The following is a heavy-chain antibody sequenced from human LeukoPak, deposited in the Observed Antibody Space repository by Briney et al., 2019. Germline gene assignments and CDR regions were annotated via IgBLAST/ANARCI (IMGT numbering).Heavy chain of an antibody. Sequence: GGSLRLSCAASGFTFSSYAMHWVRQAPGKGLEWVAVISYDGSNKYYADSVKGRFTISRDNSKNTLYLQMNSLRAEDTAVYYCARDLWAYYYDSNGYFLDYWGQGTLVTVSS. CDR3: ARDLWAYYYDSNGYFLDY. CDR1: GFTFSSYA. J-gene: IGHJ4*02. D-gene: IGHD3-22*01. CDR2: ISYDGSNK. V-gene: IGHV3-30-3*01.